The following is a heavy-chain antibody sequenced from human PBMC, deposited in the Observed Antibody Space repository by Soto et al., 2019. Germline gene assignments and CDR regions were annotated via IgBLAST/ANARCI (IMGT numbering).Heavy chain of an antibody. D-gene: IGHD3-10*01. CDR3: ARVSGYYGSGSYYYYDCGTDF. V-gene: IGHV4-59*01. CDR2: IYYSGST. J-gene: IGHJ6*02. CDR1: GGCISSYY. Sequence: SETLSLTCTVSGGCISSYYCSWIRQPAEKGLEWIGYIYYSGSTNYNPSLKTRVTISVDTSKNQFSLKLSSVIAADTAVYYCARVSGYYGSGSYYYYDCGTDFWGQGTTVTVSS.